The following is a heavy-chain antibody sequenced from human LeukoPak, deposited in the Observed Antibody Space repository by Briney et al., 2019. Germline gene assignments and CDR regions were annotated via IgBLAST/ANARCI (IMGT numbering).Heavy chain of an antibody. CDR2: ISGSGGST. Sequence: PGGSLRLSCAVSGITLSNYGMSWVRQAPGKGLEWVAGISGSGGSTNYADSVKGRFIISRDNSKNTLFLEMNSLRAEDTAVYYCAKRNSAAGATGWFDPWGQGTLVTVSS. D-gene: IGHD4-23*01. CDR3: AKRNSAAGATGWFDP. V-gene: IGHV3-23*01. J-gene: IGHJ5*02. CDR1: GITLSNYG.